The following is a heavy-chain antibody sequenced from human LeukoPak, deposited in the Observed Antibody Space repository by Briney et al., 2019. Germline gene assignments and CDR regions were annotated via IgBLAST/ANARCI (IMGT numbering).Heavy chain of an antibody. V-gene: IGHV3-30*04. CDR3: ARDDESSAYSVSSDP. CDR2: ISYDGSNK. Sequence: GGSLRLSCAASGFTFSSYAMHWVRQAPGKELGWVAVISYDGSNKYYADSVKGRFTISRDNSKNTLYLQMNSLRAEDTAVYYCARDDESSAYSVSSDPWGQGTLVTVSS. D-gene: IGHD3-22*01. J-gene: IGHJ5*02. CDR1: GFTFSSYA.